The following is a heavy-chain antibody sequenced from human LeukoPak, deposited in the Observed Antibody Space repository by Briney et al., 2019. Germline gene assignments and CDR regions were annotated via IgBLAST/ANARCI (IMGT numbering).Heavy chain of an antibody. CDR3: AKEQQPGYYFDY. J-gene: IGHJ4*02. CDR1: GFTFSDTW. D-gene: IGHD6-13*01. Sequence: GGSLRLSCAASGFTFSDTWMHWVRQAPGEGLVWVSRIRSDGSDTRYAESVKGRFTISRDNAKNTLYLQMNSLRAEDTAVYYCAKEQQPGYYFDYWGQGTLVTVSS. V-gene: IGHV3-74*01. CDR2: IRSDGSDT.